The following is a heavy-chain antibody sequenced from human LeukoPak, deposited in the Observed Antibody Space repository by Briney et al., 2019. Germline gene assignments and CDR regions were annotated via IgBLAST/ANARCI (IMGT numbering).Heavy chain of an antibody. CDR1: GYTFTGYY. CDR3: ARDREAAAGTSADY. CDR2: INPNSGGT. J-gene: IGHJ4*02. V-gene: IGHV1-2*02. D-gene: IGHD6-13*01. Sequence: ASVKVSCKASGYTFTGYYMHWVRQAPGQGLEWMGWINPNSGGTNYAQKFQGRVTMTRDTSTSTVYMELSSLRSEDTAVYYCARDREAAAGTSADYWGQGTLVTVSS.